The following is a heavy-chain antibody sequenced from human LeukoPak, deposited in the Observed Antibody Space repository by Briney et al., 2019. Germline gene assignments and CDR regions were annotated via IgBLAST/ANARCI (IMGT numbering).Heavy chain of an antibody. D-gene: IGHD5-12*01. CDR3: ARDLPSGYVRY. CDR2: IYHSGST. V-gene: IGHV4-38-2*02. CDR1: GYSISSGYY. J-gene: IGHJ4*02. Sequence: PSETLSLTCTVSGYSISSGYYWGWIRQPPGQGLEWIGSIYHSGSTYYNPSLKSRVTISVDTSKNQFSLKLSSVTAADTAVYYCARDLPSGYVRYWGQGTLVTVSS.